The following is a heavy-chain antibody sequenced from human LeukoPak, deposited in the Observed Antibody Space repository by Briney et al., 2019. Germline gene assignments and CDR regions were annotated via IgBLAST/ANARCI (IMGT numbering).Heavy chain of an antibody. CDR3: ARSVRNDLWFGELSALNTFDP. D-gene: IGHD3-10*01. V-gene: IGHV4-39*01. CDR1: GGSIDNRTNY. J-gene: IGHJ5*02. Sequence: SETLSLTCSVSGGSIDNRTNYWGWVRQPPGKGLEWIANVYFSGTTYYNPSLKSRVTTSVDRSKNQFSLKLSSVTVADTAMYYCARSVRNDLWFGELSALNTFDPWGQGTLVTVSS. CDR2: VYFSGTT.